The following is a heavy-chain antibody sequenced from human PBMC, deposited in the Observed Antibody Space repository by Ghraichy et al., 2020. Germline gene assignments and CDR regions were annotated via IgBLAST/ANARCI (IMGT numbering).Heavy chain of an antibody. J-gene: IGHJ6*03. CDR3: ERDSGCCRSTGCSYYYYYYYMDV. CDR2: IISSISYI. Sequence: GGSLRLSCAASGFTFSSYSMNWVRQAPGKGLEWVSSIISSISYIYYPDSLKARFTISRTNAKNSLYLQMNSLRAEDAAVYYCERDSGCCRSTGCSYYYYYYYMDVWGKGATVTFSS. D-gene: IGHD2-2*01. V-gene: IGHV3-21*01. CDR1: GFTFSSYS.